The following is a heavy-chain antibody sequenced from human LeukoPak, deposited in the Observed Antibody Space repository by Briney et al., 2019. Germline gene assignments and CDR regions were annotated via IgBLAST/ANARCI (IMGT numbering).Heavy chain of an antibody. V-gene: IGHV3-30*18. J-gene: IGHJ5*02. CDR2: ISYDGTNY. D-gene: IGHD6-19*01. CDR3: AEEIRTGSLLDP. CDR1: GFTFSNYG. Sequence: GGSLRLSCAASGFTFSNYGMHWVRQAPGKGLEWVALISYDGTNYYYADSVRGRFTISRDNSKNTLYLQMDSLRAEDTAVYYCAEEIRTGSLLDPWGQGTLVTVSS.